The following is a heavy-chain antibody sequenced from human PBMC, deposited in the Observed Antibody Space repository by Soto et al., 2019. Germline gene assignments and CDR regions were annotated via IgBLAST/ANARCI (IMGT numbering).Heavy chain of an antibody. CDR3: ACCRYDSFLFCLRYPKIRWFDP. J-gene: IGHJ5*02. CDR2: INHSGST. V-gene: IGHV4-34*01. Sequence: SETLSLTCAVYGGSFSGYYWSWIRQPPGKGLEWIGEINHSGSTNYNPSLKSRVTISVDTSKNQFSLKLSSVTAADAAVYYCACCRYDSFLFCLRYPKIRWFDPWGQGTLVTVFS. D-gene: IGHD3-16*01. CDR1: GGSFSGYY.